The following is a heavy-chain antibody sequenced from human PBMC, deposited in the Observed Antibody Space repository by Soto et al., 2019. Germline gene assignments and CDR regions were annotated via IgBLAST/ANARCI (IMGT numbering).Heavy chain of an antibody. V-gene: IGHV2-5*01. CDR1: GFSLTTSGVG. D-gene: IGHD5-18*01. CDR2: IFWNDDE. J-gene: IGHJ4*02. CDR3: VHTAYSYDPFGY. Sequence: SGPTLVNPTQTLTLTCTFSGFSLTTSGVGVGWIRQPPGEALEWLALIFWNDDERYSPSLKSRLTITKDTSKNQVVLTMTNMDPVDTATYYCVHTAYSYDPFGYWGRGTLVTVSS.